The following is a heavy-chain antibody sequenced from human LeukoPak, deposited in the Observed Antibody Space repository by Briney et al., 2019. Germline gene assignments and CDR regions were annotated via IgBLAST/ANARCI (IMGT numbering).Heavy chain of an antibody. D-gene: IGHD3-22*01. CDR1: GGSISSSYYY. V-gene: IGHV4-39*07. J-gene: IGHJ4*02. CDR2: INHSGST. CDR3: ARGLSYYYDSSGYPSFDY. Sequence: SETLSLTCTVSGGSISSSYYYWGWIRQPPGKGLEWIGEINHSGSTNYNPSLKSRVTISVDTSKNQFSLKLSSVTAADTAVYYCARGLSYYYDSSGYPSFDYWGRGTLVTVSS.